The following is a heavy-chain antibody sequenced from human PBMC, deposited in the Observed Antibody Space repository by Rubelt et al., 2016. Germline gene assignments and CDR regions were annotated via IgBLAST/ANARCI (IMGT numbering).Heavy chain of an antibody. CDR3: AREREEYGMDV. J-gene: IGHJ6*02. CDR1: GYTFTSYD. D-gene: IGHD5-24*01. Sequence: QVQLVQSGAEVKKPGASVKVSCKASGYTFTSYDINWVRQATGQGLEWMGWMNPKSGNTGYAKKFQGRVTMTWNTSRSTAYMERSSLGSEDTAVYYCAREREEYGMDVWGQGTLVTVSS. CDR2: MNPKSGNT. V-gene: IGHV1-8*01.